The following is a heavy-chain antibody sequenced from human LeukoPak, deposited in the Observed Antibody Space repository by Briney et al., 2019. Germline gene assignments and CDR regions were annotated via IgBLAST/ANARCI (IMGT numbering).Heavy chain of an antibody. CDR1: GDSISTTSYY. V-gene: IGHV4-39*01. CDR3: ARCSGSNWF. Sequence: SSETLSLTCTVSGDSISTTSYYWGWIRQPPGKGLEWLVSIYYDGTTYYKPSLKSRATISVDTSKNQVSLKLTSVTAADTAVYYCARCSGSNWFWGQGTLVTVSS. CDR2: IYYDGTT. J-gene: IGHJ4*02. D-gene: IGHD6-13*01.